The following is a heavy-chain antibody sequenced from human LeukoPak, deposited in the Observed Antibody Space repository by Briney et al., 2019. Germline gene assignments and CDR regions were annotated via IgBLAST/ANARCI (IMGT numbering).Heavy chain of an antibody. D-gene: IGHD3-22*01. Sequence: GGSLRLSCAASGFSFSAYSMNWVRQAPGKGLEWVSSISSSSSYIYYADSVKGRFTISRDNAKNSLYLQMNSLRAEDTAVYYCARYYYDSSGYYNYPLDYWGQGTLVTVSS. CDR1: GFSFSAYS. CDR3: ARYYYDSSGYYNYPLDY. J-gene: IGHJ4*02. CDR2: ISSSSSYI. V-gene: IGHV3-21*01.